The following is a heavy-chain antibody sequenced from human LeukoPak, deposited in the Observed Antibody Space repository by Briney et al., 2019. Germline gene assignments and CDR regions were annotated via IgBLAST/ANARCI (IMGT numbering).Heavy chain of an antibody. CDR2: MNPNSGNT. J-gene: IGHJ5*02. CDR3: ARARVWHGVDP. CDR1: GYTFTSYD. D-gene: IGHD3-16*01. Sequence: ASVKVSCKASGYTFTSYDIHWVRQATGQGLEWMGWMNPNSGNTGYAQKFQGRVTMTRNTSISTAYMELSSLRSEDTAVYYCARARVWHGVDPWGQGTLVTVSS. V-gene: IGHV1-8*01.